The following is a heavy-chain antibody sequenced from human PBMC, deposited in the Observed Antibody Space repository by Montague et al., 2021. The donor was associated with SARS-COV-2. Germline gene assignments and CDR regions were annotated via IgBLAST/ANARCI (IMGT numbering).Heavy chain of an antibody. D-gene: IGHD3-22*01. V-gene: IGHV4-39*01. CDR2: IYYSGST. CDR1: GGSISSSSYY. CDR3: ARRVSWVTMIVVVAYLDY. J-gene: IGHJ4*02. Sequence: SETLSLTCTVSGGSISSSSYYWGWIRQPPGKGLEWIGSIYYSGSTYYNPSLKSRVTISVDTSKNQFSLKLSSVTAAATAVYYCARRVSWVTMIVVVAYLDYWGQGTLVTVSS.